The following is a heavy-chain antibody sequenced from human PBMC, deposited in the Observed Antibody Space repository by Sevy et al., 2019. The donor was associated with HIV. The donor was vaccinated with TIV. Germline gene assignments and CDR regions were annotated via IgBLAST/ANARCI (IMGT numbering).Heavy chain of an antibody. CDR1: GFTFSGSA. V-gene: IGHV3-73*01. D-gene: IGHD6-13*01. Sequence: GGSLRLSCAASGFTFSGSAMHWVRQASGKGLEWVGRIRSKANSYATAYAASGKGRFTISRDDSKNTAYLQMNSLKTEDTAVYYCTRPQTTTYSSSWYWNAFDIWGQGTMVTVSS. CDR2: IRSKANSYAT. J-gene: IGHJ3*02. CDR3: TRPQTTTYSSSWYWNAFDI.